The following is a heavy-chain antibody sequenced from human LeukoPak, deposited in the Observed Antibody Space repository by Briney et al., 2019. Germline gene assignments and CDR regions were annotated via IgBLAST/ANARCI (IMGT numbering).Heavy chain of an antibody. CDR1: GYSISSGYY. V-gene: IGHV4-38-2*01. CDR3: ARQGLYYYDSSGPDAFDI. CDR2: IYHSGST. J-gene: IGHJ3*02. Sequence: PSETLSLTCAVSGYSISSGYYWGWIRQPPGKGLEWIGSIYHSGSTYHNPSLKSRVTISVDTSKNQFSLKLSSVTAADTAVYYCARQGLYYYDSSGPDAFDIWGQGTMVTVSS. D-gene: IGHD3-22*01.